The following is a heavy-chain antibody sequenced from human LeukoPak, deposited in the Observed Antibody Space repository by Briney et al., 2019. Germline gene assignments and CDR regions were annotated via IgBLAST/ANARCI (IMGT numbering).Heavy chain of an antibody. Sequence: PGGSLRLSCAASGFTFSDYYMSWIRQAPGKGLEWVSYISSSSSTIYYADSVKGRFTISRDNAKNSLYLQMNSLRAEDTAVYYCARGAVPHPPYFDYWGQGTLVTVSS. CDR2: ISSSSSTI. CDR1: GFTFSDYY. J-gene: IGHJ4*02. D-gene: IGHD2-2*01. V-gene: IGHV3-11*01. CDR3: ARGAVPHPPYFDY.